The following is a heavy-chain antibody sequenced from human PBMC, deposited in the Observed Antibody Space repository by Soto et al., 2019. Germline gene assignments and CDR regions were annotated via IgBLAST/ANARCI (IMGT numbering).Heavy chain of an antibody. Sequence: SVKVSCKASGGTFSRYAISWVRQAPGQGLEWMGGIIPIFGTANYAQKFQGRDTITADESTSTAYTELNSLRSEDTAVYYCARDPPIGGGDLRNAAVNYYDGMDVWGQGTTVTVSS. CDR2: IIPIFGTA. CDR1: GGTFSRYA. J-gene: IGHJ6*02. D-gene: IGHD2-21*02. V-gene: IGHV1-69*13. CDR3: ARDPPIGGGDLRNAAVNYYDGMDV.